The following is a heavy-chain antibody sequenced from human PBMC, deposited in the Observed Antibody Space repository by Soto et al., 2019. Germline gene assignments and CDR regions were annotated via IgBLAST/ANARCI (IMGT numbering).Heavy chain of an antibody. CDR1: GGSFSSNSGA. Sequence: SQTLSITCASSGGSFSSNSGAWNWIRQSPSRGLEWLGRTYYRSKWYNDYAVSVKSRITINPDTSKNQFSLQLNSVTPEDTAVYYCARVFNWNDWFDPWGQGTLVTVTS. CDR2: TYYRSKWYN. CDR3: ARVFNWNDWFDP. D-gene: IGHD1-1*01. J-gene: IGHJ5*02. V-gene: IGHV6-1*01.